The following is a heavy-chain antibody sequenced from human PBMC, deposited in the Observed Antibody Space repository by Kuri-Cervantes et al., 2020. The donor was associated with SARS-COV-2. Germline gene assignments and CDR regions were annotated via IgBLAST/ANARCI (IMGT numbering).Heavy chain of an antibody. CDR3: ARGGIAAAGWVDWFDP. J-gene: IGHJ5*02. Sequence: ASVKVSCKASGYTFTSYYMHWVRQAPGQGLEWMGIINPSGGSTSYAQKFQGRVTMTRDTSTSTAYMELRSLRSDDTAVYYCARGGIAAAGWVDWFDPWGQGTLVTVSS. CDR2: INPSGGST. CDR1: GYTFTSYY. V-gene: IGHV1-46*01. D-gene: IGHD6-13*01.